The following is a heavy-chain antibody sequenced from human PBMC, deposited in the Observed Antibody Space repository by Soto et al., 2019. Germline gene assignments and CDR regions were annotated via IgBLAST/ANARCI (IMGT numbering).Heavy chain of an antibody. V-gene: IGHV3-30*18. D-gene: IGHD5-18*01. CDR1: GFTFSSYG. CDR3: AKDLRIQLWAYYYYYGMDV. Sequence: VGSLRLSCAASGFTFSSYGMHWVRQAPGKGLEWVAVISYDGSNKYYADSVKGRFTISRDNSKNTLYLQMNSLRAEDTAVYYCAKDLRIQLWAYYYYYGMDVWGQGTTVTV. CDR2: ISYDGSNK. J-gene: IGHJ6*02.